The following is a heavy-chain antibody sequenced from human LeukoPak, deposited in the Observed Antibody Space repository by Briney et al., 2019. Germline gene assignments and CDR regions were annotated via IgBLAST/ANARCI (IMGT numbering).Heavy chain of an antibody. J-gene: IGHJ4*02. Sequence: GGSLRLSCLTSGFTLSTNAMSWVRQAPGKGLEWISGISGSGASTYYADSVKGRFTISSDDSRNTLYLQMNSLRGDDTAVYYCAKDVGKWESLHFFDYWGQGTLVTVSS. CDR2: ISGSGAST. CDR1: GFTLSTNA. V-gene: IGHV3-23*01. D-gene: IGHD1-26*01. CDR3: AKDVGKWESLHFFDY.